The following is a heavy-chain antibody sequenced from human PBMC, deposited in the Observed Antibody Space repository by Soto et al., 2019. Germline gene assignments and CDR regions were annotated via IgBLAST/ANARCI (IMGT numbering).Heavy chain of an antibody. V-gene: IGHV4-39*07. J-gene: IGHJ5*02. CDR2: MYYSGTT. CDR3: ARVPLLFAIGYCSSTSCYQSGWFDP. CDR1: GGSISNSRYF. D-gene: IGHD2-2*01. Sequence: SETLSLTCTVSGGSISNSRYFWGWIRQPPGKGLEWIGSMYYSGTTFYNPSLKSRVTISVETSKNQFSLKLSSVTAADTAVYYCARVPLLFAIGYCSSTSCYQSGWFDPWGQGTLVTVSS.